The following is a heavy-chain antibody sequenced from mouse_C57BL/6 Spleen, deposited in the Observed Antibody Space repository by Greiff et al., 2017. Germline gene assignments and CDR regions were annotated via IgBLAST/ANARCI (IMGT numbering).Heavy chain of an antibody. CDR1: GYTFTDYY. CDR2: INPNNGGT. V-gene: IGHV1-26*01. J-gene: IGHJ3*01. CDR3: AHNYYGSSPFAY. D-gene: IGHD1-1*01. Sequence: VQLQQSGPELVKPGASVKISCKASGYTFTDYYMNWVKQSHGKSLEWIGDINPNNGGTSYNQKFKGKATLTVDKSSSTAYMELRSLTSEDSAVYYCAHNYYGSSPFAYWGQGTLVTVSA.